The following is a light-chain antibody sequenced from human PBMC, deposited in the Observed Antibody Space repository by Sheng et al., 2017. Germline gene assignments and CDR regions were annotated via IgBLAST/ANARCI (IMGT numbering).Light chain of an antibody. V-gene: IGLV1-51*01. Sequence: QSVLTQPPSASGTPGQRVTISCSGSSSNIGSNTVNWYQQFPGTAPKLLIYDNNKRPSGIPDRFSGSKSGTSATLGITGLQTGDEADYYCGTWDSSLSAGVFGGGTKLTVL. CDR2: DNN. J-gene: IGLJ2*01. CDR3: GTWDSSLSAGV. CDR1: SSNIGSNT.